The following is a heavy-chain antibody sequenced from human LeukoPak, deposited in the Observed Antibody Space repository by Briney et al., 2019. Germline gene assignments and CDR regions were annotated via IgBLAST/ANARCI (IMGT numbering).Heavy chain of an antibody. Sequence: ASVKVTCKASGYTFTSYGISWVRQAPGQGLEWMGWISAYNGNTNYAQKLQGRVTMTTDTSTSTAYMELRSLRSDDTAVYYCARDLGYYDSSGTRFDYWGQGTLVTVSS. CDR2: ISAYNGNT. CDR3: ARDLGYYDSSGTRFDY. CDR1: GYTFTSYG. D-gene: IGHD3-22*01. J-gene: IGHJ4*02. V-gene: IGHV1-18*01.